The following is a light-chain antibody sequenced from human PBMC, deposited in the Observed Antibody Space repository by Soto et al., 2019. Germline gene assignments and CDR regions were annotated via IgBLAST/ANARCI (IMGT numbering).Light chain of an antibody. CDR3: FSHAGDSIWV. Sequence: QSALTQPASVSGSPGQSITISCSGSRSDIGSYNSIAWYQQHPGKAPRLMIFEVTKRPSGISNRFFGSKSGSTASLTISGLQAEDEADYFCFSHAGDSIWVFGGGTKLTVL. CDR2: EVT. CDR1: RSDIGSYNS. J-gene: IGLJ3*02. V-gene: IGLV2-23*02.